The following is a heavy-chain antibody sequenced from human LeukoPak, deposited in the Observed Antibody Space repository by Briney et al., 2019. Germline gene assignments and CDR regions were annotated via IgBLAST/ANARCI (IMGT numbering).Heavy chain of an antibody. J-gene: IGHJ6*03. D-gene: IGHD4-17*01. CDR2: ISPYNGNT. CDR1: GYTFTNYG. Sequence: ASVKVTCKASGYTFTNYGIGLVRQAPGQGLEWMGWISPYNGNTKYAQKFQGRVTMTTDTSTSTAYMDLRSLSFDDTAVYYCARNSTVTTQGMDVWGRGTTVTVSS. CDR3: ARNSTVTTQGMDV. V-gene: IGHV1-18*01.